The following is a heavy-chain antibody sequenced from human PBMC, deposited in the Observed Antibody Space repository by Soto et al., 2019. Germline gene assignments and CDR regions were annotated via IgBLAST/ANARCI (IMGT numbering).Heavy chain of an antibody. CDR3: AREGILGLFDAYDL. Sequence: ASVKVSCKASVFTSSGISWVRQAPGQRLEWMGWISTHNGNTIYAQKFQGRVIMTMDTSTTTVYMELWSLRPDDTAVYLCAREGILGLFDAYDLWGQGTMVTVSS. D-gene: IGHD3-3*01. CDR1: VFTSSG. CDR2: ISTHNGNT. J-gene: IGHJ3*01. V-gene: IGHV1-18*04.